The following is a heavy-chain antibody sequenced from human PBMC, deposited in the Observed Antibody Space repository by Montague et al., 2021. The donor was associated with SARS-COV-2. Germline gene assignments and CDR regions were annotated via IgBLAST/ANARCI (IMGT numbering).Heavy chain of an antibody. CDR3: ARDSGITGADDY. Sequence: SLSLSCAASGFTFSYYHMTWVRQAPGKGLQWVSYISRDSTTIYYAESVKGRFTISRDNDKNTLYLQMNSLSDEDTAMYYCARDSGITGADDYWGQGTLVIVSS. CDR1: GFTFSYYH. V-gene: IGHV3-48*02. J-gene: IGHJ4*02. D-gene: IGHD1-14*01. CDR2: ISRDSTTI.